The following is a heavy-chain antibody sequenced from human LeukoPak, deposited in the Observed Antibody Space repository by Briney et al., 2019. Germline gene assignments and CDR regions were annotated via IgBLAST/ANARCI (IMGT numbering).Heavy chain of an antibody. D-gene: IGHD1-26*01. CDR2: INPSGGST. CDR3: AKGPAGERLDY. Sequence: ASVTVSCKASGYTFTSYYMHWVRQAPGQGLEWMGIINPSGGSTSYAQKFQGRVTMTRDMSTSTVYMELSSLRSEDTAVYYCAKGPAGERLDYWGQGTLVTVSS. J-gene: IGHJ4*02. CDR1: GYTFTSYY. V-gene: IGHV1-46*01.